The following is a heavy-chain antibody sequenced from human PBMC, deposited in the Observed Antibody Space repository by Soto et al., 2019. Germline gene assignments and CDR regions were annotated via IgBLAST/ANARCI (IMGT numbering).Heavy chain of an antibody. CDR3: ARAQYYSSQNQIYNWFDP. CDR1: GGTFSSYA. Sequence: GASVKVSCKASGGTFSSYAISWVRQAPGQGLEWMGGIIPIFGTANYAQKFQGRVTITADESTSTAYMELSSLRSEDTAVYYCARAQYYSSQNQIYNWFDPWGQGTLVTVSS. CDR2: IIPIFGTA. V-gene: IGHV1-69*13. D-gene: IGHD6-13*01. J-gene: IGHJ5*02.